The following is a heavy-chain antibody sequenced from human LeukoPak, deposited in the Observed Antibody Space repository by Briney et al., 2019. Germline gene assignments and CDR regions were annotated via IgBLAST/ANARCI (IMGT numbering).Heavy chain of an antibody. J-gene: IGHJ4*02. CDR2: ISSSSSYI. Sequence: AXSGXTXXXYSMXWVRQAPGKGLEWVXSISSSSSYIYYADSVKGRFTISRDNAKNSLYLQMNSLRAEDTAVYYCARARITMVRGVGFFDYWGQGTLVTVSS. CDR3: ARARITMVRGVGFFDY. CDR1: GXTXXXYS. V-gene: IGHV3-21*01. D-gene: IGHD3-10*01.